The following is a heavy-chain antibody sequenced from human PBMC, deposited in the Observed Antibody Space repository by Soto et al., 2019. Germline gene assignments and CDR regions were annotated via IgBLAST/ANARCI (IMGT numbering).Heavy chain of an antibody. J-gene: IGHJ4*02. CDR1: GFTFSSYA. CDR3: ATQRLSSSWYWVY. D-gene: IGHD6-13*01. CDR2: ISGSGGRT. V-gene: IGHV3-23*01. Sequence: EVQLLESGGGLVQPGGSLRLSCAASGFTFSSYAMSWVRQAPGKGLEWVSAISGSGGRTYYADSVKGRFTISRDNSKNTLYLQMNSLRAEDTAVYYCATQRLSSSWYWVYWGQGTLVTVSS.